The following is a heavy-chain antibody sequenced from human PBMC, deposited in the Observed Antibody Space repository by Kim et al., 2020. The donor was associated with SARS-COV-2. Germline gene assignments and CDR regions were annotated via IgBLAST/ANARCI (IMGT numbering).Heavy chain of an antibody. D-gene: IGHD1-7*01. Sequence: YYTPSLKSRVTMSTDMSKNQFSLNLSSVTAADTAIDYCARGNYNLNWFDPWCQGALVAVSS. CDR3: ARGNYNLNWFDP. J-gene: IGHJ5*02. V-gene: IGHV4-59*04.